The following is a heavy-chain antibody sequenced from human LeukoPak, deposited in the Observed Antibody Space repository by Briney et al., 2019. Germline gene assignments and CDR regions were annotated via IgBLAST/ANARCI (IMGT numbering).Heavy chain of an antibody. V-gene: IGHV1-24*01. CDR1: GYTLTELS. D-gene: IGHD3-22*01. CDR2: FDPEDGET. Sequence: ASVKVSCKVSGYTLTELSMHWVRQAPGKGLEWMGGFDPEDGETIYAQKFQGRVTMTEDTSTDTAYMELSSLGSEDTAVYYCATVYYYDSSGSNTLRYWGQGTLVTVSS. CDR3: ATVYYYDSSGSNTLRY. J-gene: IGHJ4*02.